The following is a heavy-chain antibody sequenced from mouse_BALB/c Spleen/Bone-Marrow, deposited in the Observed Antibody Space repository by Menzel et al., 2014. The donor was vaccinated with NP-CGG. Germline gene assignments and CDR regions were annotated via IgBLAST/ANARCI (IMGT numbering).Heavy chain of an antibody. CDR3: ARILTLRYWYFDV. CDR1: GFNIKDTY. CDR2: IDPANGNT. V-gene: IGHV14-3*02. J-gene: IGHJ1*01. D-gene: IGHD1-1*01. Sequence: EVQLQESGAELVKPGTSVKLSCTASGFNIKDTYMHWVKQRPEQGLEWIGRIDPANGNTKYDPKFQGKATITADTSSNTAYLQLRSLTSEDTAVYYCARILTLRYWYFDVWGAGTTVTVSS.